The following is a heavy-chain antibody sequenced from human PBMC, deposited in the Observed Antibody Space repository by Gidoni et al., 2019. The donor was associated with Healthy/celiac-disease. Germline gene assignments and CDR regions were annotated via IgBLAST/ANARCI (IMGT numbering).Heavy chain of an antibody. D-gene: IGHD3-16*01. J-gene: IGHJ4*02. Sequence: QVQLQQWGAGLLKPSETLSLTCAVYGGAFSGSYWSWIRQPPGKGLEWIGEINHSGSTNYNSSLNIRFTISVDTSKNQFSLMLSSVTAADTAVYYCASGDDQAYCGQGTLVTVSS. V-gene: IGHV4-34*01. CDR2: INHSGST. CDR3: ASGDDQAY. CDR1: GGAFSGSY.